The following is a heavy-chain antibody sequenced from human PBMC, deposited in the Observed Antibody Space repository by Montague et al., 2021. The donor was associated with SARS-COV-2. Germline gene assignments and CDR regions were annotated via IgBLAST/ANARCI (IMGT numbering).Heavy chain of an antibody. J-gene: IGHJ4*02. V-gene: IGHV4-59*01. CDR2: IYYSGST. CDR1: GGSISSYY. Sequence: ETLSLTCTVSGGSISSYYWSWVRQPPGKGLEWIGYIYYSGSTNYNPSLKSRVTISLDTSKNQFSLKLNSVTAADTAVYYCARFGSGTLEFDLWGQGTLVTVSS. D-gene: IGHD1-26*01. CDR3: ARFGSGTLEFDL.